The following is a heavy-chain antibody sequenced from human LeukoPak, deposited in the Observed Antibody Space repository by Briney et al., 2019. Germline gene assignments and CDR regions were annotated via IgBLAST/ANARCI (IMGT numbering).Heavy chain of an antibody. CDR2: IIPIFGTA. CDR3: ARAKVRGDASNWFDP. Sequence: SVKVSCKASGGTFSSYAIGWVRQAPGQGLEWMGGIIPIFGTANYAQKFQGRVTITADKSTSTAYMELSSLRSEDTAVYYCARAKVRGDASNWFDPWGQGTLVTVSS. CDR1: GGTFSSYA. D-gene: IGHD3-10*01. V-gene: IGHV1-69*06. J-gene: IGHJ5*02.